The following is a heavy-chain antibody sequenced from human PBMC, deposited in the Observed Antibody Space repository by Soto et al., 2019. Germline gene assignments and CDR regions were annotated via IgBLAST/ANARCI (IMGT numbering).Heavy chain of an antibody. D-gene: IGHD2-15*01. Sequence: EEQLVASGGGLVKPGGSLRLSCAASGFTFSKAWMNWVRQAPGKGLEWVGRIKLSTDGGTTDYAAPVKGRFTISRDDSKNTLYLQMNSLKTEDTALYYCTTGSVGGVWGRGTTVTVSS. CDR2: IKLSTDGGTT. J-gene: IGHJ6*02. V-gene: IGHV3-15*07. CDR3: TTGSVGGV. CDR1: GFTFSKAW.